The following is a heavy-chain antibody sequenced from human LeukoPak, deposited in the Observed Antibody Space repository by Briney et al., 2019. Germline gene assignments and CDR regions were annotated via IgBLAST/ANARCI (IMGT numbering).Heavy chain of an antibody. CDR2: INPNSGGT. Sequence: AASVKVSCKASGYTFTDYHIHWVRQAPGQRLEWMGWINPNSGGTNYAQKFHGRVTMTRDTSINTAYMELSSLKSNDTAIYYCARFRHIAVAGTPHFDYWGQGPLVTVSS. CDR1: GYTFTDYH. V-gene: IGHV1-2*02. CDR3: ARFRHIAVAGTPHFDY. J-gene: IGHJ4*02. D-gene: IGHD6-19*01.